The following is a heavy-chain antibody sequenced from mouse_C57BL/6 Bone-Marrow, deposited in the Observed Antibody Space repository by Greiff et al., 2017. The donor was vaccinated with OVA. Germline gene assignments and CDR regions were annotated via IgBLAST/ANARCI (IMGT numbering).Heavy chain of an antibody. V-gene: IGHV5-6*02. Sequence: EAKLVESGGDLVKPGGSLKLSCAASGFTFSSYGMSWVRQTPDKRLEWVATISSGGSYTYYPDSVKGRFTISRDNAKNTLYLQMSSLKSEDTAMYYCARRDYGSSYENWGQGTTLTVSS. J-gene: IGHJ2*01. CDR3: ARRDYGSSYEN. CDR1: GFTFSSYG. CDR2: ISSGGSYT. D-gene: IGHD1-1*01.